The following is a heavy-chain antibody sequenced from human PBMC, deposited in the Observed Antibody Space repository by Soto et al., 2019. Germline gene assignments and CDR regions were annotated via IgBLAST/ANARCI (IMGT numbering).Heavy chain of an antibody. CDR1: GFTFSSYW. CDR3: ATDSSAYYDFWSGYYRDY. Sequence: GGSLRLSCAASGFTFSSYWMSWVRQAPGKGLEWVANIKQDGSEKYYVDSVKGRFTISRDNAKNSLYLQMNSLRAEDTAVYYCATDSSAYYDFWSGYYRDYWGQGTLVTVSS. J-gene: IGHJ4*02. D-gene: IGHD3-3*01. CDR2: IKQDGSEK. V-gene: IGHV3-7*05.